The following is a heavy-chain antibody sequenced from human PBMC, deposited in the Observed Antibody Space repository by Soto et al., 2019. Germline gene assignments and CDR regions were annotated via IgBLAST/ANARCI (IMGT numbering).Heavy chain of an antibody. CDR3: ARRSSGWYFDY. Sequence: EVQLLESGGGLVQPGGSLRLSCAASGFTFSSYAMNWVRQAPGKGLEWVSVISGSGDSTYYADSVKGRFTISRDNSKNPLYLQMNSLGAEDTAVYYCARRSSGWYFDYWGQGTLVTVSS. CDR2: ISGSGDST. CDR1: GFTFSSYA. D-gene: IGHD6-19*01. V-gene: IGHV3-23*01. J-gene: IGHJ4*02.